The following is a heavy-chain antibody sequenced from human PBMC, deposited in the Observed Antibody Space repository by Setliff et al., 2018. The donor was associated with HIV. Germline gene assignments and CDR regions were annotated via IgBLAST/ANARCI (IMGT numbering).Heavy chain of an antibody. CDR1: GFTFSSYG. D-gene: IGHD3-22*01. CDR3: AKDKNKALSSGSPFQH. V-gene: IGHV3-30*18. CDR2: MSYDGSNK. J-gene: IGHJ1*01. Sequence: PGGSLRLSCAASGFTFSSYGMNRVRQAPGKGLEWVAVMSYDGSNKYYADSVKGRFTISRDNSKNTLYLQMNSLRAEDTALYFCAKDKNKALSSGSPFQHWGQGTLVTVSS.